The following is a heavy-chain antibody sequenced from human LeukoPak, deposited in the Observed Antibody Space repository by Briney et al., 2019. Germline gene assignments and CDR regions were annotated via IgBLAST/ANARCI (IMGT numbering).Heavy chain of an antibody. D-gene: IGHD6-25*01. J-gene: IGHJ3*02. V-gene: IGHV4-59*01. CDR2: IFYSGST. CDR3: ARDGSGAGTRRAFDI. Sequence: SETLSLTCTVSGGAISNYYWSWIWQPPGKVLEWIGHIFYSGSTNYNPSLKSRVTISVDTSRNQLSLKLSSVTAADTAVYYCARDGSGAGTRRAFDIWGQGTMVTVSS. CDR1: GGAISNYY.